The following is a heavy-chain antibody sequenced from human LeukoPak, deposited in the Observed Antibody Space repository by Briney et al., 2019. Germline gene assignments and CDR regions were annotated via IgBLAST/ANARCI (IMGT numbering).Heavy chain of an antibody. CDR1: GFTFSNSG. D-gene: IGHD3-10*01. CDR2: IRNDTDDK. J-gene: IGHJ4*02. CDR3: AKGAHGWFRELFDY. Sequence: PGGTLRLSCAASGFTFSNSGMHWVRQAPGKGLEWVAFIRNDTDDKFYGDSVKGRFTISRDNSKSTLYLHMNSLRAEDTAVYYCAKGAHGWFRELFDYWGQGTLVTVSS. V-gene: IGHV3-30*02.